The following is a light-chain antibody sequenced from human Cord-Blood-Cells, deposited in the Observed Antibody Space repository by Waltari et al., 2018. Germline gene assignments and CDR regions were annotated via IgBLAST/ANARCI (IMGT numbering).Light chain of an antibody. CDR3: NSRDSSGNL. CDR2: GKN. J-gene: IGLJ2*01. Sequence: SSELTQDPAVSVALGQTVRITCQGDSLRSYYASWYQQKPGKAPVLVIYGKNNRPSGIPDRFSGSSSGNTASLTITGAQAEDEADYYCNSRDSSGNLFGGGTKLTVL. V-gene: IGLV3-19*01. CDR1: SLRSYY.